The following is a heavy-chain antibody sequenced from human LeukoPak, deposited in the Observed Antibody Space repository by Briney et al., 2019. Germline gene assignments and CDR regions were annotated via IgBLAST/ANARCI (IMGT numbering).Heavy chain of an antibody. CDR2: ISYDGSNK. V-gene: IGHV3-30*18. J-gene: IGHJ4*02. D-gene: IGHD5-24*01. CDR1: GFTFSSYG. CDR3: ANNGQSREASDY. Sequence: GRSLRLSCAASGFTFSSYGMHWVRQAPGRGLEWVAVISYDGSNKYYADSVKGRFTISRDNSKNTLYLQMNSLGAEDTAVYYCANNGQSREASDYWGQGTLVTVSS.